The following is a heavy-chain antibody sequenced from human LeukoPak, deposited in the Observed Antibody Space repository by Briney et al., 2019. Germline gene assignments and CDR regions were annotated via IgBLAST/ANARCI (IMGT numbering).Heavy chain of an antibody. Sequence: SETLSLTCTVSGGSISSSSYYWGWIRQPPGKGLEWLGSIYYSGSTYYNPSLKSRVTISVDTSKNQFSLKLSSVTAADTAVYYCVNDFWSGYGMDVWGQGTTVTVSS. CDR2: IYYSGST. CDR1: GGSISSSSYY. V-gene: IGHV4-39*01. J-gene: IGHJ6*02. CDR3: VNDFWSGYGMDV. D-gene: IGHD3-3*01.